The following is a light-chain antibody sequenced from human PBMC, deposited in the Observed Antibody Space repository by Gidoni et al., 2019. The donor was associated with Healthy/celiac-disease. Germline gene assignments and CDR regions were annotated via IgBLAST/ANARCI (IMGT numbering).Light chain of an antibody. Sequence: EIVMTQPPATLAVSPGERATRSCRASQSVSSNLAWYQQKPGQAPRPLIYGASTRATGIPARFSGSGSGTEFTLTISSLQSEDFAVYYCQQYNNWPPLTFGGGTKVEIK. CDR1: QSVSSN. CDR3: QQYNNWPPLT. CDR2: GAS. J-gene: IGKJ4*01. V-gene: IGKV3-15*01.